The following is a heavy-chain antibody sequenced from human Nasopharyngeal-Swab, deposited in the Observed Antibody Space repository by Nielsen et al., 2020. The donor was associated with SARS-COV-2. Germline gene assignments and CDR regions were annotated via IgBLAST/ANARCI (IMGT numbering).Heavy chain of an antibody. J-gene: IGHJ3*02. Sequence: GGSLRLSRKGSGYSFTSYWIGWVRQMPGKGLEWMGIIYPGDSDTRYSPSFQGQVTISADKSISTAYLQWSSLKASDTAMYYCARHVDRRYYYDSSGAFDIWGQGTMVTVSS. CDR3: ARHVDRRYYYDSSGAFDI. D-gene: IGHD3-22*01. CDR2: IYPGDSDT. CDR1: GYSFTSYW. V-gene: IGHV5-51*01.